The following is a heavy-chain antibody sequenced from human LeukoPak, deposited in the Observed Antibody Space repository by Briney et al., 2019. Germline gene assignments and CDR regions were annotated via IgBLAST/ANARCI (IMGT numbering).Heavy chain of an antibody. CDR2: ISYDGSNK. J-gene: IGHJ4*02. CDR1: GVTFSSYA. D-gene: IGHD3-10*01. CDR3: ARGWFGESTFDY. Sequence: GGSLRLSCAASGVTFSSYAMHWVRQAPGKGLEWGAVISYDGSNKYYADSVKGRFTISRDNAKNTLYLQMNSLRAEDTAVYYCARGWFGESTFDYWGQGTLVTVSS. V-gene: IGHV3-30*04.